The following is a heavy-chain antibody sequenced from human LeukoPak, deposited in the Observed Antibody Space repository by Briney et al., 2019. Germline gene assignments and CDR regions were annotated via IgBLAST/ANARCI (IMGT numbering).Heavy chain of an antibody. J-gene: IGHJ4*02. D-gene: IGHD2-2*01. CDR3: ARVGYCSSTSCQPGDY. CDR1: GGTFSSYA. CDR2: IIPIFGTA. V-gene: IGHV1-69*06. Sequence: SVKVSCKASGGTFSSYAISWVRQAPGQGLEWMGGIIPIFGTANYAQKFQGRVTITADKSTSTAYMELSSLRSEDTAVYYCARVGYCSSTSCQPGDYWGQGTPVTVSS.